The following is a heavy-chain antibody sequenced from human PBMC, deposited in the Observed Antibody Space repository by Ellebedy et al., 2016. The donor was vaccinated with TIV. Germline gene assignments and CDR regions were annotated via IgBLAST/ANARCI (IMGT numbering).Heavy chain of an antibody. CDR1: GFTFSSHW. CDR3: VRSIGGSSGY. J-gene: IGHJ4*02. V-gene: IGHV3-74*01. D-gene: IGHD2-15*01. Sequence: HTGGSLRLSXGASGFTFSSHWMHWARQAPGKGLVWVSNINSDGSITNYADSVKGRFTISRDNAKNTLYLQMNSLRAEDTAVYHCVRSIGGSSGYWGQGTLVAVSS. CDR2: INSDGSIT.